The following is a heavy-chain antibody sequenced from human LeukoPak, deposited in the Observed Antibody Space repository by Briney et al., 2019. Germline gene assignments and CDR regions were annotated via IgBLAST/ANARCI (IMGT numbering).Heavy chain of an antibody. Sequence: SETLSLTCTVSGGSISSYYWSWIRQPPGKGLEWIGYIYYSGSTNYNPSLKSRVTISVDTSKNQFSLKLSSVTAADTAVYYCARSKFGVMTIDYWGQGTLVTVSS. D-gene: IGHD3-10*02. CDR2: IYYSGST. J-gene: IGHJ4*02. V-gene: IGHV4-59*01. CDR3: ARSKFGVMTIDY. CDR1: GGSISSYY.